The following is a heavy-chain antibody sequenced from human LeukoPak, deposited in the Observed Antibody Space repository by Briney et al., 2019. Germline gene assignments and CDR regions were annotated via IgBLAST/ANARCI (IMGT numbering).Heavy chain of an antibody. CDR2: IYHSGGT. V-gene: IGHV4-30-2*01. D-gene: IGHD1-26*01. CDR1: GGSISSGGYS. J-gene: IGHJ4*02. CDR3: ARALDSAFDY. Sequence: PSQTLSLTCAVSGGSISSGGYSWSWIRQPPGKGLEWIGYIYHSGGTYYNPSLKSRVTISVDRSKNQFSLKLSSVTAADTAVYYCARALDSAFDYWGQGTLVTVSS.